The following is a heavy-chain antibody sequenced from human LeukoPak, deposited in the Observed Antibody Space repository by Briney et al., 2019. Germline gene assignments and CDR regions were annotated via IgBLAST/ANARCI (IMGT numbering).Heavy chain of an antibody. CDR1: GFSVTNNY. Sequence: LGGSLRLSCAVSGFSVTNNYMSWVRQAPGKGLEWVSVFVVSGPTYFADSVKGRFTTSTDNSENTLYLQMKSLRAEDTAVYYCARGDGYNFFDYWGQGTLVTVSS. CDR3: ARGDGYNFFDY. CDR2: FVVSGPT. J-gene: IGHJ4*02. D-gene: IGHD5-24*01. V-gene: IGHV3-53*01.